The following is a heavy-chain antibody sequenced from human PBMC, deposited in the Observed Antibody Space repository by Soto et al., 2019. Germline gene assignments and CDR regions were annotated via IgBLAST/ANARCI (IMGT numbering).Heavy chain of an antibody. D-gene: IGHD7-27*01. J-gene: IGHJ6*02. CDR1: GYTFTSYG. V-gene: IGHV1-18*04. CDR2: ISPYNGHT. Sequence: ASVKVSCKASGYTFTSYGISWVRQAPGQGLEWMGWISPYNGHTKYAQKLQGRVTLTTDTSTNTTYMELRSLRSNDTAVYFCARVPRTGDWGYYYYAMDVWGQGTTVTVSS. CDR3: ARVPRTGDWGYYYYAMDV.